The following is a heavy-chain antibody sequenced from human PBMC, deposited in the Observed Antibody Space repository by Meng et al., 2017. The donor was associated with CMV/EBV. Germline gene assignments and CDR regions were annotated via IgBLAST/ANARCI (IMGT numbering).Heavy chain of an antibody. CDR2: INWNGGST. V-gene: IGHV3-20*04. CDR1: GFTFDDYG. Sequence: GESLKISCAASGFTFDDYGMSWVRQAPGKGLEWVSGINWNGGSTGYADSVKGRFTISRDNAKNSLYLQMNSLRAEDTAVYYCARDSSGYDFWSGYYTGLFDYWGQGTLVTVSS. D-gene: IGHD3-3*01. CDR3: ARDSSGYDFWSGYYTGLFDY. J-gene: IGHJ4*02.